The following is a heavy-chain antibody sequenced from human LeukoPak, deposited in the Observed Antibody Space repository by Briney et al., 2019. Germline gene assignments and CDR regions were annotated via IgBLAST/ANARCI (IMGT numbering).Heavy chain of an antibody. D-gene: IGHD3-10*01. Sequence: GRSLRLSCAASGFTFSSYAMYWVRQAPGKGLEWVAVISYDGSNKYYADSVKGRLTISRDNSKNTLYLQMNSLRAEDTAVYYCAREYYGSGSYTRSLDYWGQGTLVTVSS. CDR3: AREYYGSGSYTRSLDY. CDR1: GFTFSSYA. V-gene: IGHV3-30*04. J-gene: IGHJ4*02. CDR2: ISYDGSNK.